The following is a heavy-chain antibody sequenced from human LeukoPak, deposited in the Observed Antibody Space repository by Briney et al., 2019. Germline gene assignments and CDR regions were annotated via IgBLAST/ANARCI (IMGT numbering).Heavy chain of an antibody. CDR3: ARRRVYSGSGEFDF. V-gene: IGHV4-59*01. CDR2: IHYSGTT. CDR1: GGSMGGYY. J-gene: IGHJ4*02. Sequence: PSETLSLTCTVSGGSMGGYYWSWIRQPPGKGLEWIGYIHYSGTTNYNPSLKSRVTISLDTSRNQFSLKLRSVTTADTAVYYCARRRVYSGSGEFDFWGQGTLVTVSS. D-gene: IGHD5-12*01.